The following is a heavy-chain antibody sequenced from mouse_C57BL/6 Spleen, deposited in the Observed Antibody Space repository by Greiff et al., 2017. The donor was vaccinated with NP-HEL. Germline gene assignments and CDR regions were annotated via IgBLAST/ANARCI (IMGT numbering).Heavy chain of an antibody. CDR1: GYAFSSSW. D-gene: IGHD2-4*01. V-gene: IGHV1-82*01. CDR3: ARNYDYDQYYFDY. CDR2: IYPGDGDT. Sequence: QVQLKQSGPELVKPGASVKISCKASGYAFSSSWMNWVKQRPGKGLEWIGRIYPGDGDTNYNGKFKGKATLTADKSSSTAYMQLSSLTSEDSAVYFCARNYDYDQYYFDYWGQGTTLTVSS. J-gene: IGHJ2*01.